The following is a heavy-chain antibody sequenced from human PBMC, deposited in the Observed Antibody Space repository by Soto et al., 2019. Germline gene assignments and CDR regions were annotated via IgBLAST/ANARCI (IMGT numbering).Heavy chain of an antibody. J-gene: IGHJ4*02. CDR2: VDHSGRT. CDR3: AKKGYYPSGKINLFDA. CDR1: GYSINSDYY. Sequence: SEILSLTCAVSGYSINSDYYWGWIRQPPGKGLEWIGSVDHSGRTYYSPSLRSRLTIFIDTSKNQFSLRLTSVTAADTAMYFCAKKGYYPSGKINLFDAWXPGTLVTGSS. V-gene: IGHV4-38-2*01. D-gene: IGHD3-10*01.